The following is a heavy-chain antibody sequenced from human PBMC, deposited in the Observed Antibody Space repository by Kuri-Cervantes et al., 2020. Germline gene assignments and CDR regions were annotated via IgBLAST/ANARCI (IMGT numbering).Heavy chain of an antibody. Sequence: GGSLRLSCAASGFTFDDYAMHWVRQAPGKGLEWVSYISDTGRGTYYADSVKGRFTISRDNAHNSLSLQMNSLRAEDTAIYYCAREYNFDYSSWGQGTLVTVSS. D-gene: IGHD1-1*01. CDR3: AREYNFDYSS. CDR1: GFTFDDYA. J-gene: IGHJ5*02. CDR2: ISDTGRGT. V-gene: IGHV3-48*01.